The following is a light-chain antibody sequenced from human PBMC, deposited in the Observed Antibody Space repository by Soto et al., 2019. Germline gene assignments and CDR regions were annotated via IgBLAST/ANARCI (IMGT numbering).Light chain of an antibody. V-gene: IGLV2-8*01. CDR1: SSDVGGYDL. CDR2: EVA. Sequence: QSALTQPPSASGSPGQSVTISCTGTSSDVGGYDLVSWYQQHPGKAPKLILYEVAKRPSGVPARFSGSKSGNTASLTVSGLQAEDESDYYCSSFAGNNNLLGGGTKLTVL. J-gene: IGLJ2*01. CDR3: SSFAGNNNL.